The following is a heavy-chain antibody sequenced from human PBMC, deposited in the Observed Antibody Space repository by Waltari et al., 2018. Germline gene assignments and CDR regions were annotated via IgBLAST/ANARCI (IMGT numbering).Heavy chain of an antibody. CDR2: IDPEDGET. Sequence: EVQLVQSGPEVQKPVANVKISRKAAGYTFIHYFMHWVQQAPGNGLEWVGRIDPEDGETVYAGKFQGRVTITADTSTDTSYLELSSLRSDDTAVYYCAPLPGGSGQTFDYWGQGTLLTVSS. V-gene: IGHV1-69-2*01. CDR1: GYTFIHYF. D-gene: IGHD3-10*01. J-gene: IGHJ4*02. CDR3: APLPGGSGQTFDY.